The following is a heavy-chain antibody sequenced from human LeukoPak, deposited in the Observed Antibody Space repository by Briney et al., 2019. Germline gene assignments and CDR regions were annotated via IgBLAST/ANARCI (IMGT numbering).Heavy chain of an antibody. J-gene: IGHJ4*02. CDR3: AKRRGYNHFDY. D-gene: IGHD5-24*01. CDR1: GFTVSSNS. Sequence: GGSLRLSCTVSGFTVSSNSMSWVRQAPGKGLEWVSAISGSGGSTYYADSVKGRFTISRDNSKNTLYLQMNSLRAEDTAVYYCAKRRGYNHFDYWGQGTLVTVSS. CDR2: ISGSGGST. V-gene: IGHV3-23*01.